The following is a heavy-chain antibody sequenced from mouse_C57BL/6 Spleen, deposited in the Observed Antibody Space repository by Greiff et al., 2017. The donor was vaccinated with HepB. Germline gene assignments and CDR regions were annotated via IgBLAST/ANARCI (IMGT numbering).Heavy chain of an antibody. CDR3: ARGGTTVVKDFMDY. CDR2: IHPNSGST. Sequence: VKLQQPGAELVKPGASVKLSCKASGYTFTSYWMHWVKQRPGQGLEWIGMIHPNSGSTNYNEKFKSKATLTVDKSSSTAYMQLSSLTSEDSAVYYCARGGTTVVKDFMDYWGQGTSVTVSS. V-gene: IGHV1-64*01. CDR1: GYTFTSYW. D-gene: IGHD1-1*01. J-gene: IGHJ4*01.